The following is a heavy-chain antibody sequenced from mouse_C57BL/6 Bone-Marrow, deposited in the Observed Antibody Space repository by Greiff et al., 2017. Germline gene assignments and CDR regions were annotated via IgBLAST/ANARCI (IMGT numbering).Heavy chain of an antibody. CDR1: GYTFTSYW. Sequence: QVHVKQPGTELVKPGASVKLSCKASGYTFTSYWMHWVKQRPGQGLEWIGNINPSNGGTNYNEKFKSKATLTVDKSSSTAYMQLSSLTSEDSAVYYCARDGNYGWFAYWGQGTLVTVSA. V-gene: IGHV1-53*01. J-gene: IGHJ3*01. D-gene: IGHD2-1*01. CDR2: INPSNGGT. CDR3: ARDGNYGWFAY.